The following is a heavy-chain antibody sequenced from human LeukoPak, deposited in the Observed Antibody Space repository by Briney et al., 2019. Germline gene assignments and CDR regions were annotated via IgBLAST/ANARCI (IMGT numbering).Heavy chain of an antibody. J-gene: IGHJ4*02. V-gene: IGHV3-49*04. Sequence: GSLRLSCTASGFTFGDYSMNWVRQAPGKGLEWVGFIRSKAYGGTTEYAASVKGRFTISRDDYKSIAYLQMNSLKTEDTAVYYCTRGRRATHDYWGQGTLVTVSS. CDR1: GFTFGDYS. CDR2: IRSKAYGGTT. CDR3: TRGRRATHDY. D-gene: IGHD1-26*01.